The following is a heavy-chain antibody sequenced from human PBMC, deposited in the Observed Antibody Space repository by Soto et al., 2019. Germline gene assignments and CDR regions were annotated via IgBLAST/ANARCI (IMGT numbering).Heavy chain of an antibody. D-gene: IGHD3-10*01. V-gene: IGHV3-23*01. CDR2: ISASGSRT. Sequence: GGSLRLSCSASGFTFSNYAMTWVRQAPGKGLEWVSSISASGSRTYYADSVKGRFTISRDDSKNTLHLQMNSLRAEDTALYYCAKLWFGESLSPFDDWGQGTLVTSPQ. CDR1: GFTFSNYA. J-gene: IGHJ4*02. CDR3: AKLWFGESLSPFDD.